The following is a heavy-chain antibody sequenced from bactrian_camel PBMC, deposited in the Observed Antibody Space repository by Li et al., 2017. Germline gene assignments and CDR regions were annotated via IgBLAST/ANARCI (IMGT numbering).Heavy chain of an antibody. Sequence: DVQLVESGGGSALAGGSVRLSCAASGYTFNTYSWFRQAPGQEREGVAAIDTGDGSTYYLNSVKGRFTVSKDSAGNTLYLQMNNLKPEDTAMYYCGTSKYCRGSYCCKTDFSHWGQGTQVTVS. D-gene: IGHD2*01. CDR3: GTSKYCRGSYCCKTDFSH. V-gene: IGHV3S40*01. J-gene: IGHJ4*01. CDR2: IDTGDGST. CDR1: GYTFNTY.